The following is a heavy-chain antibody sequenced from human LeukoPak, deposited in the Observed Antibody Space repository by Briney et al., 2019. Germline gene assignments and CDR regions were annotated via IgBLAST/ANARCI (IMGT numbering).Heavy chain of an antibody. CDR3: ARVSTGGDYYGSGSYYKARRRYYFDY. J-gene: IGHJ4*02. D-gene: IGHD3-10*01. CDR2: IYYSGST. CDR1: GGSISSGGYY. V-gene: IGHV4-31*03. Sequence: SETLSLTCTVSGGSISSGGYYWSWIRQHPGKGLEWIGYIYYSGSTYYNPSLKSRVTISVDTSKNQFSLKLSSVTAADTAVYYCARVSTGGDYYGSGSYYKARRRYYFDYWGQGTLVTVSS.